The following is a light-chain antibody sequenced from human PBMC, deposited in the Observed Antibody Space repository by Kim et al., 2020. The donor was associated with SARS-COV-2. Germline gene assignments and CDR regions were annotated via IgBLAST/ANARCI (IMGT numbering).Light chain of an antibody. Sequence: AFVGDRVTITCRASQSIMTTLAWYQQKPGKAPNLLIYAASILESGVTSRFSGSGSGTEFTLTISSLQPDDFATYYCQQYSRYPLTFGGGTKVDIK. V-gene: IGKV1-5*03. CDR1: QSIMTT. CDR2: AAS. CDR3: QQYSRYPLT. J-gene: IGKJ4*01.